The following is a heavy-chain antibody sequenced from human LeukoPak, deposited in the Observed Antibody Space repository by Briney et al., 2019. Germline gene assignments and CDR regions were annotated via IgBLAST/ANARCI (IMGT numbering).Heavy chain of an antibody. Sequence: PGGSLRLSCAASGFSFSVYAMNWVRKAPGKGLEWVSSFGGSGGGPWHAASVKGRFSISRDNSKNTLYLQMSSLSDEDTALYYCAKARGATVNDPADYWGQGILVTVSS. CDR1: GFSFSVYA. CDR3: AKARGATVNDPADY. D-gene: IGHD1-26*01. CDR2: FGGSGGGP. J-gene: IGHJ4*02. V-gene: IGHV3-23*01.